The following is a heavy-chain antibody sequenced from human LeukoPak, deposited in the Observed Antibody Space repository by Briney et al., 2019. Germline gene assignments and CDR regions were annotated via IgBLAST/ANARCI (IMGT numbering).Heavy chain of an antibody. D-gene: IGHD3-3*01. Sequence: GGSLRLSCAASGFTFTSYYMHWVRQAPGQGLEWMGIINPSGGSTSYAQKFQGRVTMTRDMSTSTVYMELSSLRSEDTAVYYCASEKDDFWSGSSADWYFDLWGRGTLVTVSS. J-gene: IGHJ2*01. V-gene: IGHV1-46*01. CDR2: INPSGGST. CDR3: ASEKDDFWSGSSADWYFDL. CDR1: GFTFTSYY.